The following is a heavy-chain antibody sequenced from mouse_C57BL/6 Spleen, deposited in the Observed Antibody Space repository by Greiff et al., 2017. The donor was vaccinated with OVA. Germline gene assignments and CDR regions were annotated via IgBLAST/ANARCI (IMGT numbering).Heavy chain of an antibody. Sequence: DVMLVESGGGLAQPGGSLKLSCAASGIDFSRYWMSWVRRAPGKGLEWIGEINPDSSTINYAPSLKDKFIISRDNAKNTLYLQMSKVRSEDTALYYCARIRYYGSSYDWYFDVWGTGTTVTVSS. J-gene: IGHJ1*03. CDR1: GIDFSRYW. CDR2: INPDSSTI. V-gene: IGHV4-1*01. CDR3: ARIRYYGSSYDWYFDV. D-gene: IGHD1-1*01.